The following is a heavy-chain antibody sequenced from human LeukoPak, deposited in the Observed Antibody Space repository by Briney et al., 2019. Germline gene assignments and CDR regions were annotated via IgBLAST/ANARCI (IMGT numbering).Heavy chain of an antibody. Sequence: GGSLRLSCTASGFTFSSYAMTWVRQAPGKGLEWVSGISGSGGSTYSAASVKGRFTISRDNSKNTLYLQMKSLRAEDTAVYYCAKDPNGYSSSWYYFDSWGQGTLVTVSS. CDR1: GFTFSSYA. J-gene: IGHJ4*02. D-gene: IGHD6-13*01. V-gene: IGHV3-23*01. CDR2: ISGSGGST. CDR3: AKDPNGYSSSWYYFDS.